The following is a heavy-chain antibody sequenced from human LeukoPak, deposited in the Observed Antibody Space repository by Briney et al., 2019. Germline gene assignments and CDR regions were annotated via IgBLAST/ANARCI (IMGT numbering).Heavy chain of an antibody. CDR3: ARADCSSTSCHGPHYDFWSGYADY. CDR1: GGSVSSGGYY. V-gene: IGHV4-30-2*01. D-gene: IGHD3-3*01. Sequence: SETLSLTCTVSGGSVSSGGYYWSWIRQPPGKGLEWIGYIYHSGSTYYNPSLKSRVTISVDRSKNHFSLKLSSVTAADTAVYYCARADCSSTSCHGPHYDFWSGYADYWGQGTLVTVSS. CDR2: IYHSGST. J-gene: IGHJ4*02.